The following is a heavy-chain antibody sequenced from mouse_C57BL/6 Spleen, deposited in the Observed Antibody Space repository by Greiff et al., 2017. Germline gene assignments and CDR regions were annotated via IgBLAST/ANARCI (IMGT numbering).Heavy chain of an antibody. CDR1: GYSITSGYY. D-gene: IGHD2-4*01. V-gene: IGHV3-6*01. J-gene: IGHJ1*03. CDR3: AREYYDYDGGNRGYFDV. CDR2: ISYDGSN. Sequence: EVKLMESGPGLVKPSQSLSLTCSVTGYSITSGYYWNWIRQFPGNKLEWMGYISYDGSNNYNPSLKNRISITRDTSKNQFFLKLNSVTTEDTATYYCAREYYDYDGGNRGYFDVWGTGTTVTVSS.